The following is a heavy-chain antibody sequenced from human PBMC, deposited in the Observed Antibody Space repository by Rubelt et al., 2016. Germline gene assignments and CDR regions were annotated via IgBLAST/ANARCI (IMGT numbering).Heavy chain of an antibody. J-gene: IGHJ5*02. CDR3: ARAVPLWWFDP. CDR2: INHSGST. Sequence: QVQLQQWGAGLLKPSETLSLTCAVYGGSFSGYYWSWIRQPPGKGLEWIGEINHSGSTNYNPSLKSRVTRAVDTSKNQFSRKLSPVTAADTAVYDCARAVPLWWFDPWGQGTLVTVSS. V-gene: IGHV4-34*01. CDR1: GGSFSGYY. D-gene: IGHD2-21*01.